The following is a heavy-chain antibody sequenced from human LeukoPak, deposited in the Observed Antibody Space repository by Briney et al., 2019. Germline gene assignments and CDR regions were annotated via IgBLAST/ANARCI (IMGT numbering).Heavy chain of an antibody. J-gene: IGHJ6*03. CDR1: GFTFSNYE. V-gene: IGHV3-48*03. CDR2: IGTSGGGI. CDR3: ARALSQLNSGYYYFYMDV. D-gene: IGHD5-18*01. Sequence: PGGSLRLSCAASGFTFSNYEMNWVRQAPGKGLEWLSYIGTSGGGIQYADSVKGRFTISRDNSKNLLFLHMRSLRAEDTAVYFCARALSQLNSGYYYFYMDVWGNGTTVTVS.